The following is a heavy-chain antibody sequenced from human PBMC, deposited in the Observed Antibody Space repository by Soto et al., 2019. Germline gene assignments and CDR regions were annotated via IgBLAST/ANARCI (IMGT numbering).Heavy chain of an antibody. CDR2: IYPGDSDT. V-gene: IGHV5-51*01. CDR1: GYSFTSYW. D-gene: IGHD2-8*02. Sequence: GESLKISSKGYGYSFTSYWIGSVRQMPGKGLEWMGIIYPGDSDTRYSPSFQGQVTISADKSISTAYLQWSSLRTSDSAMYYCARLEVLVNGMDVWGQGTTVTVSS. CDR3: ARLEVLVNGMDV. J-gene: IGHJ6*02.